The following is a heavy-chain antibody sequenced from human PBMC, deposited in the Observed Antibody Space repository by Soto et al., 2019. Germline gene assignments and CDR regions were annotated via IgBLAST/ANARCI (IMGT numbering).Heavy chain of an antibody. CDR2: IYPGDSDT. J-gene: IGHJ6*03. CDR1: GYSFGIYW. Sequence: EEQLVQSGAEVKKPGDSLKISCTGSGYSFGIYWIGWVRQIPGKGPEWMGFIYPGDSDTTYSPSFQGQVTISADKSINTAYLQWSSLKASDTAIYYCARLGSRHDYHMDIWGDGTTVTVSS. CDR3: ARLGSRHDYHMDI. V-gene: IGHV5-51*03. D-gene: IGHD6-13*01.